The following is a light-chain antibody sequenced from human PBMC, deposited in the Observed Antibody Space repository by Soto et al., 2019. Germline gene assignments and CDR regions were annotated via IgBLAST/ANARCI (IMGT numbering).Light chain of an antibody. CDR1: QSVSSSN. Sequence: EIVLTQSPGTLSLSPGESAALSCRATQSVSSSNLAWYQQKPGQAPRVLIFGASSRATGIPDRFSGSGSGRDFTLTIDGLEPEDSAVYYCHQYGSSPQTFGQGTKVEIK. J-gene: IGKJ1*01. CDR3: HQYGSSPQT. CDR2: GAS. V-gene: IGKV3-20*01.